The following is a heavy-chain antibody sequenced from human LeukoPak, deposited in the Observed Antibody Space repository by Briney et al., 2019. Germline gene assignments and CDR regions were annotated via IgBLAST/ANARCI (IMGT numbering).Heavy chain of an antibody. CDR2: INPNSGGT. Sequence: GASVKVSCKASGYTFTSYDINWVRQATGQGLEWMGWINPNSGGTNYAQKFQGRVTMTRDTSISTAYMELSRLRSEDTAVYYCARDSRLAIVGAPLRTEYFQHWGQGTLVTVSS. CDR1: GYTFTSYD. D-gene: IGHD1-26*01. V-gene: IGHV1-2*02. J-gene: IGHJ1*01. CDR3: ARDSRLAIVGAPLRTEYFQH.